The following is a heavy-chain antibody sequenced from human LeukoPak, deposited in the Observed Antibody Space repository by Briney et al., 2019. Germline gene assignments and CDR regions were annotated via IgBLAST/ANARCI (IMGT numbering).Heavy chain of an antibody. D-gene: IGHD1-26*01. Sequence: SETLSLTCTVSGGSISSGSYYWSWIRQPAGKGLEWIGRIYTSGSTNYNPSLKSRVTISVDTSKNQFSLKLSSVTAADTAVYYCAREPDPIVGVNYFDYWGQGTLVTVSS. V-gene: IGHV4-61*02. CDR1: GGSISSGSYY. CDR2: IYTSGST. J-gene: IGHJ4*02. CDR3: AREPDPIVGVNYFDY.